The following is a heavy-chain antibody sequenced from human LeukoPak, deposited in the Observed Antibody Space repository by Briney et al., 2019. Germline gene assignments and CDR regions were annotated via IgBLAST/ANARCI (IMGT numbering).Heavy chain of an antibody. D-gene: IGHD2-2*01. CDR2: ISAYNGNT. J-gene: IGHJ6*02. V-gene: IGHV1-18*01. Sequence: ASVMVSCKASGYTFTSYGISWVRQAPGQGLEWMGWISAYNGNTNYAQKLQGRVTMTTDTSTSTAYMELRSLRSDDTAVYYCARVTGGPAAIFDQLYYYYYYGMDVWGQGTTVTVSS. CDR1: GYTFTSYG. CDR3: ARVTGGPAAIFDQLYYYYYYGMDV.